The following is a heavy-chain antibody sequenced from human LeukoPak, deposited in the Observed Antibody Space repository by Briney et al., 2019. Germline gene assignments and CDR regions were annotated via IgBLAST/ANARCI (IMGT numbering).Heavy chain of an antibody. J-gene: IGHJ4*02. Sequence: SETLSLTCTVSGGSISSGDYYWSWIRQYPGKGLEWIGSIYYSGSTDYNPSLKSRATISVDTSKNQLSLKLSSVTAADTAVYYCARTFWSGRAFNYWGQGTLVTVSS. CDR3: ARTFWSGRAFNY. CDR2: IYYSGST. V-gene: IGHV4-31*03. CDR1: GGSISSGDYY. D-gene: IGHD3-3*01.